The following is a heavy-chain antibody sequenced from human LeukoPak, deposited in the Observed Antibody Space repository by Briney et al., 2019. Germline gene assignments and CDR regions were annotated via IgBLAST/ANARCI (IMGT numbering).Heavy chain of an antibody. CDR1: GYTLTELS. J-gene: IGHJ4*02. CDR3: ATDAPGVGEAGY. CDR2: FDPEDGET. V-gene: IGHV1-24*01. Sequence: ASVKVSCKVSGYTLTELSMHWVRQAPGKGLEWMGGFDPEDGETIYAQKFQGRVTMTEDTSTDTAYMELSSLRSEDTAVYYCATDAPGVGEAGYWGQGTLVTVSS. D-gene: IGHD1-26*01.